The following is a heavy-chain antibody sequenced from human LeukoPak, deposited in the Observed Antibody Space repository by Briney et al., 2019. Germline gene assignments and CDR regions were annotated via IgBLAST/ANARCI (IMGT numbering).Heavy chain of an antibody. CDR1: GYTLTELP. V-gene: IGHV1-24*01. J-gene: IGHJ6*02. Sequence: VTSVTVSFTVSGYTLTELPMHWVRQAPGKGLEWMGGFDPEDGETIYAQKFQGRVTMTEDTSTDTAYMELSSLRSEDTAVYYCATDTTGRDSMDVWGQGATVTVSS. CDR3: ATDTTGRDSMDV. CDR2: FDPEDGET. D-gene: IGHD1-1*01.